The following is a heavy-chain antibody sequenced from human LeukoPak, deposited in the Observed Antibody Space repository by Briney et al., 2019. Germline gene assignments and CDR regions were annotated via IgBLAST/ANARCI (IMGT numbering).Heavy chain of an antibody. D-gene: IGHD1-26*01. CDR3: ARAAGATYFDY. Sequence: ASVKVSCKASGYTFTSYYIHWVRQAPGQGLEWRGIINPSGGSTSYAQKFQVRVTMTTDTSTGTVYMELSGLRSEDTAVYYCARAAGATYFDYWGQGTLVTVSS. CDR1: GYTFTSYY. J-gene: IGHJ4*02. V-gene: IGHV1-46*01. CDR2: INPSGGST.